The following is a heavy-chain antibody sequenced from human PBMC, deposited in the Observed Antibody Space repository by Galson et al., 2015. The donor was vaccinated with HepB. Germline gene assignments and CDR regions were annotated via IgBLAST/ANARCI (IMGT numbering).Heavy chain of an antibody. CDR3: ARDRGIWFRRLDAFDI. J-gene: IGHJ3*02. V-gene: IGHV3-7*01. CDR1: GFTFSSYW. D-gene: IGHD3-9*01. Sequence: SLRLSCAASGFTFSSYWMSWVRQAPGKGLEWVANIKQDGSEKYYVDSVKGRFTISRDNAKNSLYLQMNSLRAEDTAVYYCARDRGIWFRRLDAFDIWGQGTMVTVSS. CDR2: IKQDGSEK.